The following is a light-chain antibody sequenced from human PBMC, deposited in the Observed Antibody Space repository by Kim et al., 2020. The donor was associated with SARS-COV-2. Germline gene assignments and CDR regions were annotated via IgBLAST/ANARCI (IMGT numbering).Light chain of an antibody. J-gene: IGKJ4*01. CDR3: QHRKNWPVT. CDR1: QNVNNY. V-gene: IGKV3-11*01. Sequence: SLAPGDSATLSCRASQNVNNYLAWSQQRPGPPPRLLLYDVSNRATGIPARFSGTGSGTDFTLTISSLEPEDFAIYYCQHRKNWPVTFGGGTKLEI. CDR2: DVS.